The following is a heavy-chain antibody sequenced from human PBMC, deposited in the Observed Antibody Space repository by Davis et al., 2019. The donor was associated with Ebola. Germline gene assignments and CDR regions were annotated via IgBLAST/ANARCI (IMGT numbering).Heavy chain of an antibody. J-gene: IGHJ4*02. D-gene: IGHD6-6*01. Sequence: AASVKVSCKASGGTFSSYAISWVRQAPGQGLEWMGEIIPIFDTTNYAQKFQGRVTITADKSTSTAYMELSSLRSEDTAVYYCASLVAARIDYWGQGTLVTVSS. CDR3: ASLVAARIDY. CDR1: GGTFSSYA. V-gene: IGHV1-69*06. CDR2: IIPIFDTT.